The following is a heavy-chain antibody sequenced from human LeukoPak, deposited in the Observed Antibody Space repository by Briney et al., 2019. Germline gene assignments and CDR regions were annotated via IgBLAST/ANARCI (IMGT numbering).Heavy chain of an antibody. CDR2: IHYSGST. D-gene: IGHD2-21*01. Sequence: SETLSLTCTVSGGSISSNSHYWAWIRPPPGKGLEWIGSIHYSGSTFYSPSLKSRVTISVDTSENQFSLILTSVTASDTAVYYCAREEASVGDYRGQGILVTVSS. J-gene: IGHJ4*02. V-gene: IGHV4-39*01. CDR1: GGSISSNSHY. CDR3: AREEASVGDY.